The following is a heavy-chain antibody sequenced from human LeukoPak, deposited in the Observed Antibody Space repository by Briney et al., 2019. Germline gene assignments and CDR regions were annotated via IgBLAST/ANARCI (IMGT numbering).Heavy chain of an antibody. V-gene: IGHV4-59*08. CDR2: IYYSGST. J-gene: IGHJ4*02. D-gene: IGHD4-17*01. Sequence: SETLSLTCTVSGGSISSHYWSWIRQPPGKGLEWIGYIYYSGSTNYNPSLKSRVTISADTSKNQFSLNLSSVTAADTAVYYCARVDYGDYLDYWGQGTLVTVSS. CDR3: ARVDYGDYLDY. CDR1: GGSISSHY.